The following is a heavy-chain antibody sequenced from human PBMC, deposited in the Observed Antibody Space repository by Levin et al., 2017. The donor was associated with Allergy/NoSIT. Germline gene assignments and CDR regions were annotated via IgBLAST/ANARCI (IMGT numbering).Heavy chain of an antibody. J-gene: IGHJ6*02. V-gene: IGHV1-2*02. Sequence: ASVKVSCKASGYIFTGYYMHWVRQAPGQGLEWMGLINPNSGATNYAQKFQGRVTMTRDTSISTAYMELSRLRFDDSAVYFCARELAYDSGNYHNRGDFDMDVWGQGTTVTVSS. CDR1: GYIFTGYY. CDR2: INPNSGAT. CDR3: ARELAYDSGNYHNRGDFDMDV. D-gene: IGHD3-10*01.